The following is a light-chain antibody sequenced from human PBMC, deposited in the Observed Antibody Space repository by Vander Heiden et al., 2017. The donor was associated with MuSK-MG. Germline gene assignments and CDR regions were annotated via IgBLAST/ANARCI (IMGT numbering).Light chain of an antibody. CDR1: SSDVGAFNY. CDR3: FSYAGSYTWA. Sequence: QSAPTQPRSVSGSPGQSVTISCTGTSSDVGAFNYVSWHQQHPGKAPKLMIYDVSRRPSGVPDRFSGSKSGNTASLTISGLQAEDEADYYCFSYAGSYTWAIGGGTKVTVL. V-gene: IGLV2-11*01. CDR2: DVS. J-gene: IGLJ2*01.